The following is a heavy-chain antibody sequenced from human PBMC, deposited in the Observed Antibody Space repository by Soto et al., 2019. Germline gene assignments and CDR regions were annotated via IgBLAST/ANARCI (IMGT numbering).Heavy chain of an antibody. V-gene: IGHV3-23*01. CDR1: RFTFCSYA. CDR3: AKDPGYDILTGYFYFDY. J-gene: IGHJ4*02. D-gene: IGHD3-9*01. Sequence: PGGSLKLSCAPSRFTFCSYAMSLGRPAPGGGLEWVSAISGSGGSTYYADSVKGRFTISRDNSKNTLYLQMNSLRAEDTAVYYCAKDPGYDILTGYFYFDYWGQGTLVTVSS. CDR2: ISGSGGST.